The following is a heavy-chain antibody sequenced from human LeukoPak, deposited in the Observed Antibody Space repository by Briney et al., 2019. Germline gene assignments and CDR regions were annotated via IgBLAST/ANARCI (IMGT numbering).Heavy chain of an antibody. CDR1: GGSFSGYY. Sequence: SETLSLTCAVYGGSFSGYYWSWIRQPPGKGLEWIGEINHSGSTNYNPSLKSRVTISVDTSKNQFSLKLSSVTAADTAVCYCARGWIVVVPAAPNYYYYYGMDVWGQGTTATVSS. V-gene: IGHV4-34*01. CDR3: ARGWIVVVPAAPNYYYYYGMDV. D-gene: IGHD2-2*01. J-gene: IGHJ6*02. CDR2: INHSGST.